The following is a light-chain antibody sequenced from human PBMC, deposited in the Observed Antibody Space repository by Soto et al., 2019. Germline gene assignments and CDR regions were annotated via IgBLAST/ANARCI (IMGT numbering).Light chain of an antibody. Sequence: QSALTQPASVSGSPGQSITISCTGTSSDVGAYNYVSWYQQHPGKAPKLMIYEVSNRPSGVSDRFSGSKSDSTASLSISGLQAEDEADYYCCSYASTSTYVFGPWTKLTVL. CDR2: EVS. CDR1: SSDVGAYNY. CDR3: CSYASTSTYV. V-gene: IGLV2-14*01. J-gene: IGLJ1*01.